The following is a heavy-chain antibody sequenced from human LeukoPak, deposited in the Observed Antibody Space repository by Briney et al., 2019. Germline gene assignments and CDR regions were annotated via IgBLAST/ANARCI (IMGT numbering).Heavy chain of an antibody. D-gene: IGHD2-15*01. J-gene: IGHJ4*02. Sequence: GGSLRLSCAASGVTVSRDYMSWVRQAPGKGLEWVSVIYSDGKTYYADSVKGRFTISRDNAKNSLYLQMNSLRAEDTAVYYCARGSTVAAIVAYWGQGTLVTVSS. CDR2: IYSDGKT. CDR1: GVTVSRDY. V-gene: IGHV3-53*01. CDR3: ARGSTVAAIVAY.